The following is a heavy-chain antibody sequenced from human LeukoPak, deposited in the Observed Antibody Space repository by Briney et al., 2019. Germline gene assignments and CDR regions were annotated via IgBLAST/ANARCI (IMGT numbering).Heavy chain of an antibody. CDR1: GFTFSSFS. J-gene: IGHJ6*03. D-gene: IGHD6-25*01. V-gene: IGHV3-21*01. CDR2: ISSSSSYI. CDR3: ARSGPLDYYYMDV. Sequence: GGSLRLSCAAYGFTFSSFSMNWVRQAPGKGLEWVSSISSSSSYIYYADSVKGRFTISRDNAKNSLYLQMNSLRAEDTAVYYCARSGPLDYYYMDVWGKGTTVTVSS.